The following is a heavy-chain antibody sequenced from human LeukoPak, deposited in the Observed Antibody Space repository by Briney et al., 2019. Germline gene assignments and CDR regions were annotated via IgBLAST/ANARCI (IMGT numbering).Heavy chain of an antibody. D-gene: IGHD4-23*01. CDR1: GFTFDDYA. Sequence: PGRSLRLSCAASGFTFDDYAMHWVRQAPGKGLEWVSGISGSGGSTYYADSVKGRFTISRDNSKNTLYLQMNSLRAEDTAVYYCAKDHMVATDYWGQGTLVTVSS. CDR2: ISGSGGST. V-gene: IGHV3-23*01. CDR3: AKDHMVATDY. J-gene: IGHJ4*02.